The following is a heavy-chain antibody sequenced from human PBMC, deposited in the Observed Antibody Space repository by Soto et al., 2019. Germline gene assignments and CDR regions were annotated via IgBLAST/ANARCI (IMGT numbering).Heavy chain of an antibody. CDR2: ISYDGSNK. D-gene: IGHD5-12*01. CDR3: ARTSGSGYDPYIDY. V-gene: IGHV3-30-3*01. J-gene: IGHJ4*02. CDR1: GFTFSSYA. Sequence: QVQLVESGGGVVQPGRSLRLSCAASGFTFSSYAMHWVRQAPGKGLEWVAVISYDGSNKYYADSVKGRFTISRDNSKKTLYRQMNSLRAEDTAVYYCARTSGSGYDPYIDYWGQGTLVTVSS.